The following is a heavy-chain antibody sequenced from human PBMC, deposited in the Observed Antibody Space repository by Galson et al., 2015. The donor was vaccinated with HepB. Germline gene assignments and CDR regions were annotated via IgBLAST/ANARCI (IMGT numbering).Heavy chain of an antibody. Sequence: SLRLSCAASGFTFSNYAMSWVRQAPGKGLEWVSAISGSGGSTYYADSVKGRFTISRDNSKNTLFLQMNSLRAEDTAVYYCARTAYGDYVAFDYWGQGTLVTVSS. CDR1: GFTFSNYA. J-gene: IGHJ4*02. D-gene: IGHD4-17*01. V-gene: IGHV3-23*01. CDR3: ARTAYGDYVAFDY. CDR2: ISGSGGST.